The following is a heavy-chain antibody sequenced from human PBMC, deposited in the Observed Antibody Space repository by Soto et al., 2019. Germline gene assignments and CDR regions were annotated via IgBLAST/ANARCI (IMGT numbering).Heavy chain of an antibody. V-gene: IGHV4-34*02. CDR1: GGSFSAYS. CDR2: ITHSGST. CDR3: ARSGWQQLVRRNWFDL. Sequence: QVQLQQWGTGLLKPSETLSLTCAVYGGSFSAYSWSWIRQPPGKGLEWIGEITHSGSTYYNPSLKRRVTISVDKSKNQFSLKQSSVTAADTAVYYCARSGWQQLVRRNWFDLWGQGTLVTVSS. D-gene: IGHD6-13*01. J-gene: IGHJ5*02.